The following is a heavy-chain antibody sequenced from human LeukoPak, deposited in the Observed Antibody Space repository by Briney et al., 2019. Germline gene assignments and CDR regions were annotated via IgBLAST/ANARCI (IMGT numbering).Heavy chain of an antibody. CDR1: GDSVSNTGAT. Sequence: SQTLSLTCGISGDSVSNTGATWNWVRQSPSRGLEWLGRTYCRSKWNNDYAVSVKSRLTIKPDTSKNQFSLQLKSVTPEDTAVYYCARGGFSFGFENYIYMDVWGKGTTVTISS. V-gene: IGHV6-1*01. J-gene: IGHJ6*03. CDR2: TYCRSKWNN. D-gene: IGHD5-18*01. CDR3: ARGGFSFGFENYIYMDV.